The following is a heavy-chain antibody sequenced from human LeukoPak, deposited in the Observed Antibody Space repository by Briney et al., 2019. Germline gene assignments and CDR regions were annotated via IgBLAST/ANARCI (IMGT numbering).Heavy chain of an antibody. J-gene: IGHJ3*02. CDR3: ARGPVGGTTYNDGDAFDI. D-gene: IGHD1-7*01. Sequence: PSETLSLTCTVSGGSISRYYWSWIRQPPGKGLEWIGYIYYSGSTNYNPSLKSRVTISVDTSKNQISLKLSSVTAADTAVYYCARGPVGGTTYNDGDAFDIWGQGTMVTVSS. V-gene: IGHV4-59*01. CDR1: GGSISRYY. CDR2: IYYSGST.